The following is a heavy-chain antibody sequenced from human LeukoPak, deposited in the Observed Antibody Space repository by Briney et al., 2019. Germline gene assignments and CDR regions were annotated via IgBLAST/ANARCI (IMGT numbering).Heavy chain of an antibody. CDR3: AREVRGVIVFGY. CDR2: ISSSTSTI. D-gene: IGHD3-10*01. V-gene: IGHV3-48*02. J-gene: IGHJ4*02. CDR1: GFTFSTYN. Sequence: GGSPRLSCAASGFTFSTYNMNWVRQAPGKGLEWVSYISSSTSTIYYADAVKGRFTISRDNAKNSLYLQMNSLRDEDTAVYYCAREVRGVIVFGYWGQGTLVTVSS.